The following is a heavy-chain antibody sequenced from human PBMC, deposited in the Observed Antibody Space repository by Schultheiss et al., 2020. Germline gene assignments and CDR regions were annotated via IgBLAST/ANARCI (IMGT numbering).Heavy chain of an antibody. CDR2: INSDGSST. CDR1: GFTFSSYW. Sequence: GESLKISCAASGFTFSSYWMHWVRQAPGKGLVWVSRINSDGSSTSYADSVKGRFTISRDNAKNTLYLQMNSLRAEDTAVYYCANGENSSGYHSYFDYWGQGTLVTVSS. CDR3: ANGENSSGYHSYFDY. D-gene: IGHD6-19*01. J-gene: IGHJ4*02. V-gene: IGHV3-74*01.